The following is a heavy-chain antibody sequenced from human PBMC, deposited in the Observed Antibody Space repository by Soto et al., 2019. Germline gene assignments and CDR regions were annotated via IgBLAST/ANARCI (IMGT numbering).Heavy chain of an antibody. CDR3: ARRGYSSGWYYFDY. Sequence: NPSETLSLTCTVSGGSITSYYWSWIRQPPGKGLEFIGYIYYSGSTNYNPSLKSRVTISVDTSKNQFSLKLSSVTAADTAVYFCARRGYSSGWYYFDYWGQGALVTVSS. CDR1: GGSITSYY. CDR2: IYYSGST. V-gene: IGHV4-59*01. J-gene: IGHJ4*02. D-gene: IGHD6-19*01.